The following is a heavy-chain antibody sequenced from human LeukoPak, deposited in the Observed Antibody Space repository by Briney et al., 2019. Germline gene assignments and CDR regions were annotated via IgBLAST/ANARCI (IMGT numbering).Heavy chain of an antibody. J-gene: IGHJ4*02. CDR3: ARVFWSDFWSGHYLGGFDY. D-gene: IGHD3-3*01. Sequence: ASVKVSCKASGYTFTSYGISWVRQAPGQGLEWMGWISAYNGNTNYAQKLRGRVTMTTDTSTSTAYMELRSLRSDDTAVYYCARVFWSDFWSGHYLGGFDYWGQGTLVTVSS. CDR1: GYTFTSYG. CDR2: ISAYNGNT. V-gene: IGHV1-18*01.